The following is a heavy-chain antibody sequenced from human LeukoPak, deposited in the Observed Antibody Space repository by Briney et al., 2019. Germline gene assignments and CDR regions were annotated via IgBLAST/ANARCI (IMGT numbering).Heavy chain of an antibody. D-gene: IGHD3-22*01. CDR3: ARGSGRYYDSSGYWFGY. J-gene: IGHJ4*02. V-gene: IGHV4-38-2*02. Sequence: SETLSLTCTVSGYSISSGYYWGWIRQPPGKGLEWIGSIYHSGSTYYNPSLKSRVTISVDTSKNQFSLKLSSVTAADTAVYYCARGSGRYYDSSGYWFGYWGQGTLVTVSS. CDR2: IYHSGST. CDR1: GYSISSGYY.